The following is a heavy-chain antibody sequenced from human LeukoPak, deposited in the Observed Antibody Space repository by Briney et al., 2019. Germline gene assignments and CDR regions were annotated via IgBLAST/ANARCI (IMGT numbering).Heavy chain of an antibody. CDR2: IYYTGST. CDR1: VGSISSYY. V-gene: IGHV4-59*01. CDR3: ARAYCSGGNCYYFDY. D-gene: IGHD2-15*01. Sequence: PSETLSLTRTVSVGSISSYYWTWIRQPAAKELAGIGSIYYTGSTNYNPPLKSRVTISVDMSKSQFSLKLSSVTAADTAVYYCARAYCSGGNCYYFDYWGQGTLVTVSS. J-gene: IGHJ4*02.